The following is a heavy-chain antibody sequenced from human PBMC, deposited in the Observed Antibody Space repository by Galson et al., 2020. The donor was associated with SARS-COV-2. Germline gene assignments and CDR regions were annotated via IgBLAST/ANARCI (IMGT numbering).Heavy chain of an antibody. CDR2: TRNKTMNYAT. V-gene: IGHV3-72*01. J-gene: IGHJ3*02. CDR1: GFTFSDHY. Sequence: GGSLRLSCAASGFTFSDHYMDWVRQVPGKGLEWVGRTRNKTMNYATEYAASVKGRFTISRDDSKNTAYLQMNSLKTEDTAGYYCSRRLVSTEWGIDIWGQGTVVTVSS. CDR3: SRRLVSTEWGIDI. D-gene: IGHD3-16*01.